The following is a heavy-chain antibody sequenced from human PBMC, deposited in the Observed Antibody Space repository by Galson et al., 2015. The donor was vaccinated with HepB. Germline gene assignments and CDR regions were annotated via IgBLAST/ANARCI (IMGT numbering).Heavy chain of an antibody. D-gene: IGHD3-22*01. CDR2: IYSGGST. CDR1: GFTVSSNY. J-gene: IGHJ4*02. CDR3: ARGWYDSSGYYFDY. V-gene: IGHV3-53*01. Sequence: SLRLSCAASGFTVSSNYMSWVRQAPGKGLEWVSVIYSGGSTYYADSVKGRFTISRDNSKNTLYLQMNSLGAEDTAVYYCARGWYDSSGYYFDYWGQGTLVTVSS.